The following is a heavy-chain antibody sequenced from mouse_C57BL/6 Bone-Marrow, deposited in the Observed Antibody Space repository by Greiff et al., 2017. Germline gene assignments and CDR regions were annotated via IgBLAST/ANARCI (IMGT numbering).Heavy chain of an antibody. CDR1: GYTFTSYW. CDR3: ARSHYYGSSLDY. CDR2: IYPGSGST. V-gene: IGHV1-55*01. J-gene: IGHJ2*01. Sequence: QVQLQQPGAELVKPGASVKMSCKASGYTFTSYWITWVKQRPGQGLEWIGDIYPGSGSTNYSEKFKSKATLTVDTSSSTAYMQLSSLTSEDSAVYYCARSHYYGSSLDYWGQGTTLTVSS. D-gene: IGHD1-1*01.